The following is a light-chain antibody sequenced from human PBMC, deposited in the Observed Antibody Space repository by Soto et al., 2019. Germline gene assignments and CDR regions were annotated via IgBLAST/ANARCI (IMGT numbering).Light chain of an antibody. CDR3: QSYDISLSVSYV. V-gene: IGLV1-40*01. J-gene: IGLJ1*01. CDR2: GNT. Sequence: QSVLTQPPSVSVAPGQRVTISCTGSSSNIGAGYDVHWYQQLPGTAPKLLIYGNTNRPSGVPDRFSGSKSGTSASLAITGLQAEDEADYYCQSYDISLSVSYVFGTGTKVNVL. CDR1: SSNIGAGYD.